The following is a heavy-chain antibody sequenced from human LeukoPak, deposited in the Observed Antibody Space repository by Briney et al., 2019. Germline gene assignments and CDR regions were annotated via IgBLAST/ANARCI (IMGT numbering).Heavy chain of an antibody. J-gene: IGHJ4*02. V-gene: IGHV3-30*18. D-gene: IGHD1-14*01. Sequence: GGSLRLSCAASGFTFSTSWMHWVRQAPGKGLEWVAVISYDGSNKYYADSVKGRFTISRDNSKNTLYLQMNSLRAEDTAVYYCAKVTGDYWSQGTLVTVSS. CDR2: ISYDGSNK. CDR1: GFTFSTSW. CDR3: AKVTGDY.